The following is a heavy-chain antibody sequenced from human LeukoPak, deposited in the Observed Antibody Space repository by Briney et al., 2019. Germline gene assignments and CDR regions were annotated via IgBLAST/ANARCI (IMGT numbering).Heavy chain of an antibody. V-gene: IGHV3-30*18. CDR2: ISYDGSNK. CDR1: GFTFSSYG. J-gene: IGHJ4*02. D-gene: IGHD6-19*01. Sequence: GGSLRLSCAASGFTFSSYGMHWVRQAPGKGLEWVAVISYDGSNKYYADSVKGRFTISRDNSKNTLYLQMNSLRAEDTAVYYCAKDKQWLVQIDYWGQGTLVTVSS. CDR3: AKDKQWLVQIDY.